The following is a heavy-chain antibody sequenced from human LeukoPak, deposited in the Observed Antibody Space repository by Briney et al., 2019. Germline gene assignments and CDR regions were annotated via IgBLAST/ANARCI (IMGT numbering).Heavy chain of an antibody. CDR1: GGSFSGYY. Sequence: SETLSLTCAVYGGSFSGYYWSWIRQPPGKGLEWIGEINHSGSTNYNPSLKSRVTISVDTSKNQFSLKLSSVTAADTAVYYCARGPRYVWGSYRFNNWFDPWGQGNLVTVPS. D-gene: IGHD3-16*02. CDR3: ARGPRYVWGSYRFNNWFDP. J-gene: IGHJ5*02. V-gene: IGHV4-34*01. CDR2: INHSGST.